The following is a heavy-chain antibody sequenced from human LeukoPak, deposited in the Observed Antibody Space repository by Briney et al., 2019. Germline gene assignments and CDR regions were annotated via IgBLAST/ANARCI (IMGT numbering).Heavy chain of an antibody. CDR2: INHSGST. D-gene: IGHD3-9*01. J-gene: IGHJ4*02. CDR3: ARHGIRYSPLLDY. V-gene: IGHV4-34*01. Sequence: PSETLSLTCAVYGGSFSGYYWSWIRQPPGKGLEWIGEINHSGSTNYNPSLKSRVTISVDTSKNQFSLKLSSVTAADTAVYYCARHGIRYSPLLDYWGQGTLVTVSS. CDR1: GGSFSGYY.